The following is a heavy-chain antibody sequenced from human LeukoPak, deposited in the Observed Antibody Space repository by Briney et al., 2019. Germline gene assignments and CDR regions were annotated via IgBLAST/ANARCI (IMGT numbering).Heavy chain of an antibody. D-gene: IGHD2-2*01. CDR2: IYYSGST. J-gene: IGHJ3*02. CDR3: ARRPHCSSTSCPDAFDI. Sequence: SETLSLTCTVSGGSISSYYWSWIRQPPGKGLEWIGYIYYSGSTNYNPSLKSRVTISVDTSKNQFSLKLSSVTAADTAVYYCARRPHCSSTSCPDAFDIWGQGTMVTVSS. CDR1: GGSISSYY. V-gene: IGHV4-59*01.